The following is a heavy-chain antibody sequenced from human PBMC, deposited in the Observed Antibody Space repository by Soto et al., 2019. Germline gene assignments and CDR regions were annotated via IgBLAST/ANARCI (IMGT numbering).Heavy chain of an antibody. D-gene: IGHD4-17*01. J-gene: IGHJ6*02. Sequence: GGSLRLSCAASGFSFSSYAMSWVRQSPGKGLEWVSTVSGSGGSTYYADSVKGRFTISRDNSKNTLYLQMNSLRAEDTAVYYCAKDLAMGNDYGETYGMDVWGQGTTVTVSS. CDR2: VSGSGGST. V-gene: IGHV3-23*01. CDR1: GFSFSSYA. CDR3: AKDLAMGNDYGETYGMDV.